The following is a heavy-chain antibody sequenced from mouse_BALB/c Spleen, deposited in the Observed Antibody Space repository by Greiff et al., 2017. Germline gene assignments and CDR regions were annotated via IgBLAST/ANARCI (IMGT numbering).Heavy chain of an antibody. V-gene: IGHV2-9*02. CDR3: AREEITTVVATGSMDY. J-gene: IGHJ4*01. CDR1: GFSLTSYG. CDR2: IWAGGST. Sequence: VKLVESGPGLVAPSQSLSITCTVSGFSLTSYGVHWVRQPPGKGLEWLGVIWAGGSTNYNSALMSRLSISKDNSKSQVFLKMNSLQTDDTAMYYCAREEITTVVATGSMDYWGQGTSVTVSS. D-gene: IGHD1-1*01.